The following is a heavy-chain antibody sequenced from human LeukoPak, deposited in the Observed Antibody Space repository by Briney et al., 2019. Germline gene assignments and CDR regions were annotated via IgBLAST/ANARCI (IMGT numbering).Heavy chain of an antibody. Sequence: SETLSLTCTVSGGSISSYYWSWIRQPPGKGLEWIGYIYYSGSTNYNPSLKSRVTISVDTSKNQFSLKLSSVTAEDTAVYYCATGVTITIFAHYYYGMDVWGQGTTVTVSS. V-gene: IGHV4-59*01. CDR1: GGSISSYY. D-gene: IGHD3-3*01. CDR2: IYYSGST. J-gene: IGHJ6*02. CDR3: ATGVTITIFAHYYYGMDV.